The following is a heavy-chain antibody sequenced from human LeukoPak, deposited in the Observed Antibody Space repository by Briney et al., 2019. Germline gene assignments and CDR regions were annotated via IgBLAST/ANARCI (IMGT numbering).Heavy chain of an antibody. Sequence: PGGSLRLSCAASGFTFSDYYMSWIRQAPGKGLEWVSYISSSGSTICYADSVKGRFTISRDNAKNSLYLQMNSLRAEDTAVYYCARDNSWELLLDYWGQGTLVTVSS. CDR1: GFTFSDYY. CDR3: ARDNSWELLLDY. D-gene: IGHD1-26*01. CDR2: ISSSGSTI. V-gene: IGHV3-11*01. J-gene: IGHJ4*02.